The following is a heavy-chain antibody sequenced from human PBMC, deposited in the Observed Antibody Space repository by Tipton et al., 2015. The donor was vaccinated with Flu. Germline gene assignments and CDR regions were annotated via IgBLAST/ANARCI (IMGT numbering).Heavy chain of an antibody. CDR3: PRRVYSNCVSDPKSWFDR. CDR2: IFRTGTT. CDR1: ADSISSDYY. V-gene: IGHV4-38-2*02. D-gene: IGHD4-11*01. J-gene: IGHJ5*02. Sequence: TLSLTCTISADSISSDYYWGWIRQPPGKGLEWVGNIFRTGTTYRNPSLKGRATIPIDRSKHQFSLTLFSVTAADTAVYYCPRRVYSNCVSDPKSWFDRWSEGILVTVSS.